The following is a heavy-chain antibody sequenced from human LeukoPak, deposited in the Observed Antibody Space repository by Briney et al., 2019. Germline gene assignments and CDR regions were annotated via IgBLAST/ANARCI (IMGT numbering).Heavy chain of an antibody. V-gene: IGHV4-4*07. Sequence: PSETLSLTCTVSGVSISNYYWSWIRQPAGKGLEWIGRIYASGSTNYNPSLQSRVTISVDRSKNQFSLKLSSVTAADTAVYYCARMSNYYDTSGYYQSLDYWGQGTLVTVSS. CDR1: GVSISNYY. CDR3: ARMSNYYDTSGYYQSLDY. D-gene: IGHD3-22*01. CDR2: IYASGST. J-gene: IGHJ4*02.